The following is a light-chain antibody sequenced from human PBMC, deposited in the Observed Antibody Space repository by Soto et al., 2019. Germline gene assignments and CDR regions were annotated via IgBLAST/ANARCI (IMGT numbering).Light chain of an antibody. CDR3: QYYKESST. J-gene: IGKJ1*01. CDR2: QAS. CDR1: QSISSW. V-gene: IGKV1-5*03. Sequence: DIQMTQSPSTLSASVGDRVTITCRASQSISSWLAWHQQKPGRAPKLLIYQASSSEIGVPSRFSGSGSGTEFTLTISSLQPDDFATYYCQYYKESSTFGQGTRLEIK.